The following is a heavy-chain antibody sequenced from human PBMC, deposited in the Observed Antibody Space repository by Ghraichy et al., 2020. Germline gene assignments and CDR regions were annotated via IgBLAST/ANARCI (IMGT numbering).Heavy chain of an antibody. Sequence: SCVASGFTFSNHALSWVRQAPGEGLEWVAGLGGRGTGTHYADSVRGRFTISRDNSKNTLSLQMSSLRVEDTALYYCARRSGYDTDHFDYWGQGTLVTVSS. D-gene: IGHD5-12*01. CDR3: ARRSGYDTDHFDY. V-gene: IGHV3-23*01. CDR1: GFTFSNHA. J-gene: IGHJ4*02. CDR2: LGGRGTGT.